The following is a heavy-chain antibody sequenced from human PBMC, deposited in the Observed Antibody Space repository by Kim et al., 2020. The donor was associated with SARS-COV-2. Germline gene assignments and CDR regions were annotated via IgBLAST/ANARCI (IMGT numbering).Heavy chain of an antibody. CDR2: ISSNGGST. Sequence: GGSLRLSCAASGFTFSSYAMHWVRQAPGKGLEYVSAISSNGGSTYYANSVKGRFTISRDNSKNTLYLQMGSLRAEDMAVYYCARDEEYYDFWSGYSPYYYYGMDVWGQGTTVTVSS. CDR1: GFTFSSYA. D-gene: IGHD3-3*01. V-gene: IGHV3-64*01. CDR3: ARDEEYYDFWSGYSPYYYYGMDV. J-gene: IGHJ6*02.